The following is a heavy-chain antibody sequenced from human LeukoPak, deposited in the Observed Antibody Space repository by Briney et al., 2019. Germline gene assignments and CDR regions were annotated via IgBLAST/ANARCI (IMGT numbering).Heavy chain of an antibody. D-gene: IGHD3-10*01. CDR3: ARGGTMVRGVRGLVDY. Sequence: SETLSLTCAVYGGSFSGYYWSWIRQPPGKGLEWIGEINHSGSTSYNPSLKSRVTISVDTSKNQFSLKLSSVTAADTAVYYCARGGTMVRGVRGLVDYWGQGTLVTVSS. CDR2: INHSGST. J-gene: IGHJ4*02. V-gene: IGHV4-34*01. CDR1: GGSFSGYY.